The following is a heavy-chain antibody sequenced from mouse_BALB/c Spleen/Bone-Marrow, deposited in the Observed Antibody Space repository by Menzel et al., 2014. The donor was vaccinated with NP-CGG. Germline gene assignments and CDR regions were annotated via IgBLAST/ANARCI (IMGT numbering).Heavy chain of an antibody. V-gene: IGHV1-7*01. Sequence: VKLQQSGAELAKPGASVKMSCTASGYTFTSYWMPWVQQRPGQGLEWIGSINPSTGYTDYNQKFNDQATLTADKSSSTAYMQLSSLTSKDSAVYYCARGNPLDAMDDWGQGTSVTVSS. CDR1: GYTFTSYW. J-gene: IGHJ4*01. CDR2: INPSTGYT. D-gene: IGHD2-1*01. CDR3: ARGNPLDAMDD.